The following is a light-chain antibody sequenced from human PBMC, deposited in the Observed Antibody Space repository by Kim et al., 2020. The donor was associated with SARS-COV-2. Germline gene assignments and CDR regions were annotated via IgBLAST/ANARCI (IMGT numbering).Light chain of an antibody. CDR2: GKN. V-gene: IGLV3-19*01. CDR1: SLTNYY. Sequence: ALGQTIRITCQGDSLTNYYAIWYQQKPGQAPVLVIYGKNNRPSGIPDRFSGSISGTPASLTITGTQAEDEADYYCCSRDISGNHYLFGPGTKVTVL. J-gene: IGLJ1*01. CDR3: CSRDISGNHYL.